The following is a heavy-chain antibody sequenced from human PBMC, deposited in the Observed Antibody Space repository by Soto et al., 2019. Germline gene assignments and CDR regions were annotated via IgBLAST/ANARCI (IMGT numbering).Heavy chain of an antibody. CDR1: GASVTIDKFY. V-gene: IGHV4-61*01. J-gene: IGHJ6*02. CDR3: ARQTSYTSGSYGLDV. Sequence: QVHLQESGPGLVKPSETLSLACTVSGASVTIDKFYWTGIRQPPGKRREWIGYVYYNGRTNYNPSLKGRVTMSVDMSKNQFSLKLSSVTAADTAVYYCARQTSYTSGSYGLDVWGRGTAVTVSS. CDR2: VYYNGRT. D-gene: IGHD3-10*01.